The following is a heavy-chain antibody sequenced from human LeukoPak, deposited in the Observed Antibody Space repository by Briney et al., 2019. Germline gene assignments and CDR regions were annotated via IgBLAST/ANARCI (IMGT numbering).Heavy chain of an antibody. J-gene: IGHJ5*02. Sequence: GRSLRLSCTTSGSSFNTYSTGWVRQAPGKGLGWVSSINEDTPYYTDSVKSRFTVSRDNSRDTLYLHLNSLRAVDTAIYYCAKEYELWHEQGNWFDTWGQGVLVTVSS. V-gene: IGHV3-23*01. D-gene: IGHD3-3*01. CDR3: AKEYELWHEQGNWFDT. CDR2: INEDTP. CDR1: GSSFNTYS.